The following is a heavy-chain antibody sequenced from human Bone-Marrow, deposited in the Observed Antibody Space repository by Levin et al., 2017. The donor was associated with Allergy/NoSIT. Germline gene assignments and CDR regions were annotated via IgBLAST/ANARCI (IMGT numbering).Heavy chain of an antibody. V-gene: IGHV3-21*01. CDR3: ARGDTYYYDSSGYYYSDY. CDR2: ISSSSSYI. J-gene: IGHJ4*02. Sequence: GGSLRLSCAASGFTFSSYSMNWVRQAPGKGLEWVSSISSSSSYIYYADSVKGRFTISRDNAKNSLYLQMNSLRAEDTAVYYCARGDTYYYDSSGYYYSDYWGQGTLVTVSS. D-gene: IGHD3-22*01. CDR1: GFTFSSYS.